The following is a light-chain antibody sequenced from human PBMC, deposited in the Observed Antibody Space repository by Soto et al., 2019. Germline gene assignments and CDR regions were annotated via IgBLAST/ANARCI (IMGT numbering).Light chain of an antibody. Sequence: QSALTQPASVSGSPGQSITISCTGTSSDVGGYNYVSWYQQHPGKAPKLMIYDVSNRPSGVSNRFSGSKSGNTASLTISGLQAEDEADYYCSSYTSSSPYVVFGGGNQLTVL. J-gene: IGLJ2*01. CDR2: DVS. V-gene: IGLV2-14*01. CDR3: SSYTSSSPYVV. CDR1: SSDVGGYNY.